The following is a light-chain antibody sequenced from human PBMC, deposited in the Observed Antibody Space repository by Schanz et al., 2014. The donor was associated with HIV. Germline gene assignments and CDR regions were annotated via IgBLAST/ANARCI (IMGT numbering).Light chain of an antibody. Sequence: DIRMTQSPSTLSASVGDRVTITCRASQSISPWLAWYQQKPGKTPKLLINEASNLQSGVPSRFSGSGSGTEFTLTITSLQPDDFATYYCQQYSTSSRTFGQGTKVEVQ. CDR1: QSISPW. J-gene: IGKJ1*01. CDR2: EAS. CDR3: QQYSTSSRT. V-gene: IGKV1-5*03.